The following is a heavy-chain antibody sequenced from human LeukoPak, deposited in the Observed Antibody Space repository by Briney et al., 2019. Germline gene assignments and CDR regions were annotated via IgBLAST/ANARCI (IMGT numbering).Heavy chain of an antibody. V-gene: IGHV4-31*03. CDR2: IYYSGST. Sequence: SQTLSLTCTVSGGSISSGGYSWSWIRQHPGKGLEWIGYIYYSGSTYYNPSLKSRVTISVDTSKNQFSLKLSSVTAADTAVYYCARGPHYYYDSSGYPNWFDPWGQGTLVTVSS. CDR1: GGSISSGGYS. J-gene: IGHJ5*02. CDR3: ARGPHYYYDSSGYPNWFDP. D-gene: IGHD3-22*01.